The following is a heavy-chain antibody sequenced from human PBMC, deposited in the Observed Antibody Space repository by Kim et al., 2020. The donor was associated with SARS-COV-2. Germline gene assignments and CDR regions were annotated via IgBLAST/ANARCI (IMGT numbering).Heavy chain of an antibody. V-gene: IGHV3-33*01. Sequence: GGSLRLSCAASGFTFSSYGMHWVRQAPGKGLEWVAVIWYDGSNKYYADSVKGRFTISRDNSKNTLYLQMNSLRAEDTAVYYCATFRGSGSSSHYYYYYGMDVWGQGTTVTVSS. CDR1: GFTFSSYG. CDR2: IWYDGSNK. J-gene: IGHJ6*02. CDR3: ATFRGSGSSSHYYYYYGMDV. D-gene: IGHD6-6*01.